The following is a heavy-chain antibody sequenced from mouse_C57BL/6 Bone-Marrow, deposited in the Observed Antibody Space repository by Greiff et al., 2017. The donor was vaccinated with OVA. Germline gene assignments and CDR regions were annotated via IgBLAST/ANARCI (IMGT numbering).Heavy chain of an antibody. CDR2: IDPSDSYT. CDR1: GYTFTSYW. J-gene: IGHJ4*01. CDR3: ARRENAMDY. Sequence: VQLQQPGAELVKPGASVTLSCKASGYTFTSYWMQWVKQRPGQGLEWIGEIDPSDSYTNYNQKFKGKATLTVDTSSSTAYMQLSSLTSEDSAVYYCARRENAMDYWGQGTSVTVSS. V-gene: IGHV1-50*01.